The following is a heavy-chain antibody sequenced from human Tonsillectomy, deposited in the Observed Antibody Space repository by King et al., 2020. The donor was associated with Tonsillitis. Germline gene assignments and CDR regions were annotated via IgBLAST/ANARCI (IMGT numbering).Heavy chain of an antibody. J-gene: IGHJ4*02. D-gene: IGHD5-12*01. CDR1: GFTFSSYG. CDR2: ISYDGSNK. V-gene: IGHV3-30*18. Sequence: HVQLVESGGGVVQPGRSLRLSCAASGFTFSSYGMHWVRQAPGKGLEWVAVISYDGSNKYYADSLKGRFTISRDNSKNTLYLQMNSLRAEDTAVYYCAKTSPYGGYAPAFDYWGQGTLVTVSS. CDR3: AKTSPYGGYAPAFDY.